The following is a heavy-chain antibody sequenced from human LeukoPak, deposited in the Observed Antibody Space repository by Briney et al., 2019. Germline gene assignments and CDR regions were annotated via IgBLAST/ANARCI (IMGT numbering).Heavy chain of an antibody. V-gene: IGHV3-30*02. CDR1: GFTFTSYG. CDR2: IRYDGSNK. Sequence: GGSLRLSCAASGFTFTSYGMHWVRQAPGKGLEWVAFIRYDGSNKYYADSVKGRFTISRDNSKNSLYLQMNSLRADDTAVYYCAKDGYCSGGSCYWDFDYWGQGTLVTVSS. CDR3: AKDGYCSGGSCYWDFDY. D-gene: IGHD2-15*01. J-gene: IGHJ4*02.